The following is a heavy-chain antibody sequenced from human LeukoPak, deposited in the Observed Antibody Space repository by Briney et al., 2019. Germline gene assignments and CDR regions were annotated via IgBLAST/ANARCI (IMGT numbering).Heavy chain of an antibody. CDR2: INHSGST. CDR3: ARVGDYYYMDV. J-gene: IGHJ6*03. Sequence: PSETLSLACAVYGGSFSGYYWSWIRQPPGKGLEWVGEINHSGSTNYNPSLKSRVTISVDTSKNQFSLKLSSVTAADTAVYYCARVGDYYYMDVWGKGTTVTASS. CDR1: GGSFSGYY. V-gene: IGHV4-34*01.